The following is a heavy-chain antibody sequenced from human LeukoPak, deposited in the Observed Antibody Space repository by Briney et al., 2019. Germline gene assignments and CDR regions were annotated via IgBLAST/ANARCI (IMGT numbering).Heavy chain of an antibody. V-gene: IGHV1-69*05. J-gene: IGHJ3*02. CDR1: GGTFSSYA. CDR2: IIPIFGTA. D-gene: IGHD1-1*01. CDR3: ARDAPWKVDAARAFDI. Sequence: SVEVSCKASGGTFSSYAISWVRQAPGQGLEWMGRIIPIFGTANYAQKFQGRVTITTDESTSTAYMELSSLRSEDTAVYYCARDAPWKVDAARAFDIWGQGTMVTVSS.